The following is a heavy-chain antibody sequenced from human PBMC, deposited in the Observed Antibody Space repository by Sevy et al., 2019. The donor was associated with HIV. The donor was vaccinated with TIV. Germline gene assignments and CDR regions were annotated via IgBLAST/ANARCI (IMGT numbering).Heavy chain of an antibody. Sequence: ASVKVSCKATGYTFTGYYLHWVRQAPGRGLEWMGWINPNRGDTHYSQKFQGWVTMTSDTSISTAYMELDRLTSDDTAVYYCARGAGFPIVVVTAEFDYWGQGTLVTVSS. CDR2: INPNRGDT. V-gene: IGHV1-2*04. D-gene: IGHD2-21*02. CDR3: ARGAGFPIVVVTAEFDY. CDR1: GYTFTGYY. J-gene: IGHJ4*02.